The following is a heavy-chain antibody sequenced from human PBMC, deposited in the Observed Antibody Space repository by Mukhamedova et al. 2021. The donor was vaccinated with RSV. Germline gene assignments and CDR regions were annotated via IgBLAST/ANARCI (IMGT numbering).Heavy chain of an antibody. V-gene: IGHV3-53*01. CDR3: AREGRLTGTRWSLDY. CDR2: IYPVGTT. D-gene: IGHD5-24*01. Sequence: MTWVRQAPGKGLEWVSVIYPVGTTFYADSVKGRFTISRDNSENTLYLQMNSLRPEDTAVYYCAREGRLTGTRWSLDYWGQGTLVT. J-gene: IGHJ4*02.